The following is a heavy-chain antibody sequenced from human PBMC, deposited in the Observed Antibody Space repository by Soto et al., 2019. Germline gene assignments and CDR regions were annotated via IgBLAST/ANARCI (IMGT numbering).Heavy chain of an antibody. CDR3: ARLTYYYDSSGYNWFDP. CDR2: IYYSGST. D-gene: IGHD3-22*01. J-gene: IGHJ5*02. CDR1: GGSISSSSYY. V-gene: IGHV4-39*01. Sequence: QLQLQESGPGLVKPSETLSLTCTVSGGSISSSSYYWGWIRQPPGKGLEWIGSIYYSGSTYYNPSLKSRVTISVDTSKNQFSLKLSSVTAADTAVYYCARLTYYYDSSGYNWFDPWGQGTLVTVSS.